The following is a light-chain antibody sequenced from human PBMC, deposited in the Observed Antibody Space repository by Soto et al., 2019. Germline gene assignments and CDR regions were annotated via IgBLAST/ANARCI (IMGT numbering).Light chain of an antibody. V-gene: IGKV1-27*01. Sequence: DIQMTQSPSSLSASLGDRVTITCRASQGIGVYLAWFQQKPGKVPKLLIYAASALQSGVPSRFSGSGSGTDFNLTISSLQPEDVATYDCQKYNSAPLTFGGGTKVEIK. CDR1: QGIGVY. CDR2: AAS. CDR3: QKYNSAPLT. J-gene: IGKJ4*01.